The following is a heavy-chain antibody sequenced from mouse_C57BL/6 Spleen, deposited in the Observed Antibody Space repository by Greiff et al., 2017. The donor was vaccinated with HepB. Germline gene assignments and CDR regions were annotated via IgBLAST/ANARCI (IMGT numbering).Heavy chain of an antibody. CDR2: IRLKSDNYAT. J-gene: IGHJ1*03. CDR1: GFTFSNYW. V-gene: IGHV6-3*01. D-gene: IGHD1-1*01. Sequence: DVQLQESGGGLVQPGGSMKLSCVASGFTFSNYWMNWVRQSPEKGLEWVAQIRLKSDNYATHYAESVKGRLTISRDDSKSSVYLQMNNLRAEDTGIYYCTGDVSTTVVATGYFDVWGTGTTVTVSS. CDR3: TGDVSTTVVATGYFDV.